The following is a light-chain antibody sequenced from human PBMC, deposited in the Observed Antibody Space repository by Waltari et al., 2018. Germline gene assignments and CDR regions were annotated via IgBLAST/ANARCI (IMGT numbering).Light chain of an antibody. CDR1: YSNIGGNY. CDR3: ATWDSSLSGEV. CDR2: ENR. V-gene: IGLV1-51*01. Sequence: QSVLTQPPSVSAAPGQRVTISCSGGYSNIGGNYVTWYQQLPGTAPKLIIFENRLRPSGIPDRFSGSKSGTSSALDIVGLQPGDEAYYYCATWDSSLSGEVFGGGTKVTIL. J-gene: IGLJ2*01.